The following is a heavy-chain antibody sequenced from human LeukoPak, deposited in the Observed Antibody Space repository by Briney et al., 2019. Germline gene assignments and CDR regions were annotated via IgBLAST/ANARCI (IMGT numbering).Heavy chain of an antibody. J-gene: IGHJ4*02. CDR2: IKQDGGAK. Sequence: PGGSLRLSCAASGFTFTNYWMNWLRQAPGKGLEWVANIKQDGGAKNYVDSVKGRFTISRDSAKNSLYLQMNNLRVEDTAVYYCARERVTTTSFDYWGQGVLVTVSS. CDR1: GFTFTNYW. CDR3: ARERVTTTSFDY. D-gene: IGHD2/OR15-2a*01. V-gene: IGHV3-7*01.